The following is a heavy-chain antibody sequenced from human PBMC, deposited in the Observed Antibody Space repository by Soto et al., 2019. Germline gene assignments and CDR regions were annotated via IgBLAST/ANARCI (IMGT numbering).Heavy chain of an antibody. Sequence: QVQLVQSGAEVKKPGSSVKVSCKASGGTFSSYAISWVRQAPGQGLEWMGGIIPFFGTANYAQKFQGRVTITADESTSTAYMELSSLRSEDTAVYYCAMNLGYCSSTSCWNYYYYGMDVWGQGTTVTVSS. CDR1: GGTFSSYA. D-gene: IGHD2-2*01. J-gene: IGHJ6*02. CDR2: IIPFFGTA. CDR3: AMNLGYCSSTSCWNYYYYGMDV. V-gene: IGHV1-69*01.